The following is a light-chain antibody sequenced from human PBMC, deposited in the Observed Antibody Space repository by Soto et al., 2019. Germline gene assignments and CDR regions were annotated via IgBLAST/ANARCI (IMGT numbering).Light chain of an antibody. Sequence: QSVLTQPPSASGTPGQRVTISCSGSSFNVGGNTVNWYQQVTGTAPKLLINSNNQRPSGAPDRFSGSKSGTSASLAISGLQSEDEADYYCAAWDDSLNGVVFGGGTKVTVL. J-gene: IGLJ2*01. CDR3: AAWDDSLNGVV. CDR1: SFNVGGNT. CDR2: SNN. V-gene: IGLV1-44*01.